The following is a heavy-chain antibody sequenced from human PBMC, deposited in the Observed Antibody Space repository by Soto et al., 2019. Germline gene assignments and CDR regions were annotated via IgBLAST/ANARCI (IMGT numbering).Heavy chain of an antibody. CDR2: IYYTGST. V-gene: IGHV4-59*01. CDR1: GGSISSYY. J-gene: IGHJ5*01. D-gene: IGHD5-18*01. CDR3: ARDPAYSSGYGPNWFDS. Sequence: XASLSLTCTVCGGSISSYYWSWIRQPPGKGLKWIGYIYYTGSTNYNPSLKGRVTISVDTSKNQFSLKLNSVTAADTALYYCARDPAYSSGYGPNWFDSCGQRTLVTVSS.